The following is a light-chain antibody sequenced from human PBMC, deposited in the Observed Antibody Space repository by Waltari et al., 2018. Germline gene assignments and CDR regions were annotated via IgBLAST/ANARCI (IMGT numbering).Light chain of an antibody. Sequence: TEMIQSPANLSVFPGGRATLPCRPSQGECNKLAWYQLKPGQPPRLLIPHAATRATGTPAPYSDSGSGTETALTLTSLRSDDFAIAYCQQYSNWPPGTFGQGTKVEV. J-gene: IGKJ1*01. CDR1: QGECNK. V-gene: IGKV3-15*01. CDR3: QQYSNWPPGT. CDR2: HAA.